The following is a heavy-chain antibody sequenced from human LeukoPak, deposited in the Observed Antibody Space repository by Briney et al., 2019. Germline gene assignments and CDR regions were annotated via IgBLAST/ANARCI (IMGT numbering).Heavy chain of an antibody. Sequence: GASVKVSCKVSGYTLTELSMHWVRQAPGKGLEWMGGFGPEDGETIYAQKFQGRVTMTEDTSTDTAYMELSSLRSEDTAVYYCATEDLSGSYDKSFDYWGQGTLVTVSS. V-gene: IGHV1-24*01. CDR3: ATEDLSGSYDKSFDY. J-gene: IGHJ4*02. CDR1: GYTLTELS. CDR2: FGPEDGET. D-gene: IGHD1-26*01.